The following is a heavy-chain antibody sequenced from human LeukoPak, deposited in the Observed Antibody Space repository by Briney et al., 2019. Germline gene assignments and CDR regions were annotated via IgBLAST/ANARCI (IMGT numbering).Heavy chain of an antibody. CDR3: AREAEMATIGRYFDY. CDR1: GGTFSSYA. J-gene: IGHJ4*02. D-gene: IGHD5-24*01. CDR2: IIPILGTA. V-gene: IGHV1-69*01. Sequence: ASVKVSCKASGGTFSSYAISWVRQAPGQGLEWMGGIIPILGTANYARKFQGRVTITADESTSTAYMELSSLRSEDTAVYYCAREAEMATIGRYFDYWGQGTLVTVSS.